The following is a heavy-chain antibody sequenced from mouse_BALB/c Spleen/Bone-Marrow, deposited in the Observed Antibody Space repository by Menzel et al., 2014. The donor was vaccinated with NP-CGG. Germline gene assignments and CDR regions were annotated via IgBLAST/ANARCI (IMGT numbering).Heavy chain of an antibody. CDR2: INPSTGFT. CDR1: GYTFTTYT. D-gene: IGHD1-1*01. V-gene: IGHV1-4*01. Sequence: RPGASVKMTCKDSGYTFTTYTMHWVQQRPGQGLEWAGYINPSTGFTNYNQIFKDKATLAADKSSSTAYVQVSSLTSEDSAVYYCGGVTTVVAKNYYYAMDYWGQGTSVTVSS. J-gene: IGHJ4*01. CDR3: GGVTTVVAKNYYYAMDY.